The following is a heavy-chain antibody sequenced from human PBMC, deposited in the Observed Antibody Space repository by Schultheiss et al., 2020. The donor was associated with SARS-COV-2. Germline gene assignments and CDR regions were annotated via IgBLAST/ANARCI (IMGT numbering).Heavy chain of an antibody. V-gene: IGHV4-31*03. D-gene: IGHD4-11*01. Sequence: SETLSLTCTVSGGSISSGDNYWSWIRQHPGKGLEWIGYIYYSGSTYYNPSLKSRVTISVDTSKNQFSLKLSSVTAADTAVYYCARTMTVTTYWFDPWGQGTLVTVSS. J-gene: IGHJ5*02. CDR1: GGSISSGDNY. CDR3: ARTMTVTTYWFDP. CDR2: IYYSGST.